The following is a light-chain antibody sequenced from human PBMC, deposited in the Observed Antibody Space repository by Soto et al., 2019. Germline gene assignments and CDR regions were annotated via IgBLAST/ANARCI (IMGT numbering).Light chain of an antibody. Sequence: EIGLTQSPGTPSLSPGERTTLPCRALQSVSSNFLAWYQEKPGQAPRLLIYGASSRATGIPDRFSGSGSGTDFTLTISRLEPEDFAVYYCRQYGRSLGFAFGGGTKVDIK. CDR3: RQYGRSLGFA. CDR1: QSVSSNF. CDR2: GAS. V-gene: IGKV3-20*01. J-gene: IGKJ4*01.